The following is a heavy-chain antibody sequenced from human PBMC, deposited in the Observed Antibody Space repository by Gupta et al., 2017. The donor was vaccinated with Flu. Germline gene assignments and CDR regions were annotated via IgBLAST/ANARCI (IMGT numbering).Heavy chain of an antibody. Sequence: QVQLVQSGAEVKKPGASVKVSCKASGYTCTAYYMHWVRLATGQGLEWMGWINPNSGGTNYAQKFQGRVTMTRDTSISTAYMELSRLRSDDTAVYYCAREVRAYCGGDCYSEYFQHWGQGTLVTVSS. CDR3: AREVRAYCGGDCYSEYFQH. CDR2: INPNSGGT. J-gene: IGHJ1*01. D-gene: IGHD2-21*02. CDR1: GYTCTAYY. V-gene: IGHV1-2*02.